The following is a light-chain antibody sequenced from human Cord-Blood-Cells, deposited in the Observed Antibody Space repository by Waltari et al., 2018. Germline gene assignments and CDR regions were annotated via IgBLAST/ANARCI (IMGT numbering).Light chain of an antibody. CDR2: AAS. Sequence: AIRMTQSPSPFSASTGDRVTITCRASQGISSYLAWYQQKPGKAPKLLIYAASTVQSGVPSRFSGSGSGTDFTLTISCLQSEDFATYYCQQYYSYPRTFGQGTKVEIK. J-gene: IGKJ1*01. CDR3: QQYYSYPRT. CDR1: QGISSY. V-gene: IGKV1-8*01.